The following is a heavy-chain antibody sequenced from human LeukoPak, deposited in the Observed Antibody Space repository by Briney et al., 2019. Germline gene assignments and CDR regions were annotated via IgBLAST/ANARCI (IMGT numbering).Heavy chain of an antibody. CDR1: GGSISSSSYY. Sequence: SETLSLTCTVSGGSISSSSYYWGWIRQPPGKGLEWIGYIYYSGSTYYNPSLKSRVTISVDTSKNQFSLKLSSVTAADTAVYYCARERHYCSGGSCYSGWFDPWGQGTLVTVSS. CDR2: IYYSGST. J-gene: IGHJ5*02. CDR3: ARERHYCSGGSCYSGWFDP. V-gene: IGHV4-31*03. D-gene: IGHD2-15*01.